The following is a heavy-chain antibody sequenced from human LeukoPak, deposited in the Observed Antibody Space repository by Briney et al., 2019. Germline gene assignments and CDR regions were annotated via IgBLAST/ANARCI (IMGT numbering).Heavy chain of an antibody. CDR1: GFTFSWHR. V-gene: IGHV3-74*01. D-gene: IGHD1-26*01. J-gene: IGHJ4*02. CDR3: ARDQVGTMPNDF. Sequence: GGSLRLPCAASGFTFSWHRMHWVRQVPGKGLVWISWIETDGSRSGYVGSVQGRFTVSRDNAKSTLYLQMNSLRAEDTAIYYCARDQVGTMPNDFWGQGTLVTVSS. CDR2: IETDGSRS.